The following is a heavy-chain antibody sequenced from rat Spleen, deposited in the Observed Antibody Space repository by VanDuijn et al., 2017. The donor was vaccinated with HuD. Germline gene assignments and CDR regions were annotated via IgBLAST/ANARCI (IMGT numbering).Heavy chain of an antibody. J-gene: IGHJ2*01. V-gene: IGHV5-29*01. D-gene: IGHD1-1*01. Sequence: EVQLVESGGGLVQPGRSLKLSCAASGFTFSNYGMAWVRQAPTKGLEWVATISYDGSSTYYRDSVKGRFTVSRDNAKSTLYLQMDSLRSEDTATYYCARHPDYSNYFDYWGQGVMVTVSS. CDR3: ARHPDYSNYFDY. CDR2: ISYDGSST. CDR1: GFTFSNYG.